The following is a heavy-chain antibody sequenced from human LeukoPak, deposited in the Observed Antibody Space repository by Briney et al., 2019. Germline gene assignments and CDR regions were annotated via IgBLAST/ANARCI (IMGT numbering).Heavy chain of an antibody. CDR1: GFTFSSYG. Sequence: PWGSLRLSCAASGFTFSSYGMHWVRQAPGKGLEWVANIKNDGAVKNYVDSVKGRFTISRDNAKNSLYLQMNSLRAEDTAVYYCAKDSYSKGDFWGQGVLVTVSS. CDR2: IKNDGAVK. V-gene: IGHV3-7*01. D-gene: IGHD6-13*01. J-gene: IGHJ4*02. CDR3: AKDSYSKGDF.